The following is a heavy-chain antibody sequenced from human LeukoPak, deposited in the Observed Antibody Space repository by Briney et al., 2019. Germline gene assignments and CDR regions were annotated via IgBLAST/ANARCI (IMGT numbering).Heavy chain of an antibody. CDR1: GFTFSRYW. Sequence: GGSLRLSCAASGFTFSRYWMRWVRQAPGKGLEWVANIKQQGSEKYYVDSVKGRFTISRDDAKNSLYLQMNSLRAEDTAVYYCARLWPFDYWGQGTLVTVSS. CDR3: ARLWPFDY. J-gene: IGHJ4*02. CDR2: IKQQGSEK. V-gene: IGHV3-7*01. D-gene: IGHD2-21*01.